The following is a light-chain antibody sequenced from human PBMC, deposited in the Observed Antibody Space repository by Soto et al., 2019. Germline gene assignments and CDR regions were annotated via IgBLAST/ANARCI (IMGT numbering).Light chain of an antibody. CDR2: GAS. V-gene: IGKV3-15*01. J-gene: IGKJ1*01. Sequence: EIVMTQSPATVSVSPLAIFTFSLRASQSVSSYLAWYQQKPGQAPRLLIYGASTGATGIPARFSGSGSGTEFILTISSLQSEDFAVYHCQQYGSSPTTFGLGTKVDIK. CDR1: QSVSSY. CDR3: QQYGSSPTT.